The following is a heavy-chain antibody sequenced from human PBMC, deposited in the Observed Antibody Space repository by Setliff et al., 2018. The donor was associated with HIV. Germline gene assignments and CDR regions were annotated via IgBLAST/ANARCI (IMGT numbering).Heavy chain of an antibody. Sequence: SETLSLTCDVYGGSFSAYYWSWIRQPPGKGLEWIGYIYYSGSTNYNPSLNSRVTISVDTSKTQFSLKLLSVTAADTAVYYCARTLYYYDTSAGGYCFDYWGQGTLVTSPQ. CDR3: ARTLYYYDTSAGGYCFDY. J-gene: IGHJ4*02. CDR2: IYYSGST. CDR1: GGSFSAYY. V-gene: IGHV4-59*01. D-gene: IGHD3-22*01.